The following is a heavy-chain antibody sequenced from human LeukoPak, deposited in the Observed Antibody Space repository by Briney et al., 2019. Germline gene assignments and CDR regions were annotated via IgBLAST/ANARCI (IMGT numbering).Heavy chain of an antibody. J-gene: IGHJ6*04. Sequence: ASVKVSSMAPGYTFTRIVMNWVGHALGKRLGWRGWINAGNGNTQSSQKSRSGVTITRDTSASTAYMELRSLRSEDTAVYYCARVRMVRGVISYYYGMDVWGKGTTVTVSS. CDR1: GYTFTRIV. CDR2: INAGNGNT. CDR3: ARVRMVRGVISYYYGMDV. V-gene: IGHV1-3*01. D-gene: IGHD3-10*01.